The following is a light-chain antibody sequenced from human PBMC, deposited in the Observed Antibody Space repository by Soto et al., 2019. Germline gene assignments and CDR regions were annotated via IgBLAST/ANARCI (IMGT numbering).Light chain of an antibody. Sequence: DIQMTQSPSTLSASVGDRLTITCRASQSISSWLAWYQQKPGKAPKLLIFDASGLESGVPSRFSGSGSGTEFTLTINSLQADDFATYYCQQHNSFSITFGQGTKVDIK. CDR3: QQHNSFSIT. J-gene: IGKJ1*01. CDR1: QSISSW. V-gene: IGKV1-5*01. CDR2: DAS.